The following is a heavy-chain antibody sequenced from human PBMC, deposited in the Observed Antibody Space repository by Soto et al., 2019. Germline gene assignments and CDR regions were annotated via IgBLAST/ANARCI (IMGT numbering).Heavy chain of an antibody. V-gene: IGHV5-51*01. CDR2: INPGDSDI. Sequence: GDSLTISCKGSGYTFTSYWIGWVRQMPGKGLEWMGIINPGDSDIRYSPSFQGQVTISADKSITTAYLQWSSLKASDTAMYYCARHEASLGSTYWGPGTLVTVSS. CDR3: ARHEASLGSTY. D-gene: IGHD2-2*01. J-gene: IGHJ4*02. CDR1: GYTFTSYW.